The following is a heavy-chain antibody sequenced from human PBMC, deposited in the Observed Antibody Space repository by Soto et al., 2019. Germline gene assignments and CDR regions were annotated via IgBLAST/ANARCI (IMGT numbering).Heavy chain of an antibody. D-gene: IGHD1-26*01. V-gene: IGHV6-1*01. CDR1: GDSVSSNSAG. Sequence: TRSLTCAITGDSVSSNSAGWSWVRQSPSRGLEWLGRTYYRSKWYYEYAVSVRGRITINPDTSKNQYSLQLNSVTPEDTAVYFCARGEQYTGRIFDYWGQGTLVTVSS. CDR2: TYYRSKWYY. J-gene: IGHJ4*01. CDR3: ARGEQYTGRIFDY.